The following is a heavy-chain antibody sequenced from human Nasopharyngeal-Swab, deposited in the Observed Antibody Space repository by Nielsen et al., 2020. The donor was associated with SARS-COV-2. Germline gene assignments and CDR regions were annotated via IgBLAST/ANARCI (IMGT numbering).Heavy chain of an antibody. CDR3: ARDRRDQSSYRLRSNWFDP. Sequence: SETLSLTCTVSGGSISSYYWSWIRQPAGKGLEWIGRIYTSGSTNYNPSLKSRFTMSVDTSKNQFSLKLSSVTAADTAVYYCARDRRDQSSYRLRSNWFDPWGQGTLVTVSS. J-gene: IGHJ5*02. CDR1: GGSISSYY. CDR2: IYTSGST. D-gene: IGHD5-24*01. V-gene: IGHV4-4*07.